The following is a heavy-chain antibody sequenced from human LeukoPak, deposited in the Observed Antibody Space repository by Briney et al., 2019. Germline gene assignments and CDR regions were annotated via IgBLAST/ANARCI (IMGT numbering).Heavy chain of an antibody. J-gene: IGHJ4*02. CDR2: ISSGSSYI. CDR1: GFSFSRYV. V-gene: IGHV3-21*01. D-gene: IGHD1-26*01. Sequence: GGSLRLSRAASGFSFSRYVMNWVRQAPGKGLEWVSSISSGSSYIYYADSVKGRFTISRDNAKNSLYLQMNSLRAEDTAVYYCATGEELQPFDYWGQGTLVTVSS. CDR3: ATGEELQPFDY.